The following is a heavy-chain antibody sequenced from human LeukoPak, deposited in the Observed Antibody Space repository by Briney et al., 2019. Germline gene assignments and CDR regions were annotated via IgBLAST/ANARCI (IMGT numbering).Heavy chain of an antibody. Sequence: GGSLRLSCAASGFTFSDYYMSWIRQAPGKGLEWVSYISSSGNTKYYADSLKGRFTVSRDNADNSLYMQMNSLRAEDTAVYYCARGGVVTAMASYYYYYMDVWGKGTTVTVSS. CDR1: GFTFSDYY. CDR2: ISSSGNTK. CDR3: ARGGVVTAMASYYYYYMDV. V-gene: IGHV3-11*01. J-gene: IGHJ6*03. D-gene: IGHD5-18*01.